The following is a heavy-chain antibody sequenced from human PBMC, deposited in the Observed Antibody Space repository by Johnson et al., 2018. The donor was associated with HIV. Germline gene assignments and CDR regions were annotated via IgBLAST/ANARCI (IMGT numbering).Heavy chain of an antibody. J-gene: IGHJ3*01. CDR1: GFTFSSYG. D-gene: IGHD6-13*01. Sequence: QVQLVESGGGVVQPGGSLGLSCTASGFTFSSYGTHWVRQAPGKGLEWVAGIWYDGSNEYYADSVKGRFSISRDNAKNTLYLQMNSLRVEDTAVYYCAKCIWGSSLIDAFDVWGQGTMVTVSS. CDR3: AKCIWGSSLIDAFDV. V-gene: IGHV3-33*06. CDR2: IWYDGSNE.